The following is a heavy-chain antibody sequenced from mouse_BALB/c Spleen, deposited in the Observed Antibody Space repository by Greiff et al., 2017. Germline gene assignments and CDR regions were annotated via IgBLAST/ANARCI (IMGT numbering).Heavy chain of an antibody. D-gene: IGHD3-1*01. Sequence: EVKLMESGGGLVQPKGSLKLSCAASGFTFNTYAMNWVRQAPGKGLEWVARIRSKSNNYATYYADSVKDRFTISRDDSQSMLYLQMNNLKTEDTAMYYCVRHPGYAYFDYWGQGTTLTVSS. V-gene: IGHV10-1*02. CDR1: GFTFNTYA. CDR2: IRSKSNNYAT. CDR3: VRHPGYAYFDY. J-gene: IGHJ2*01.